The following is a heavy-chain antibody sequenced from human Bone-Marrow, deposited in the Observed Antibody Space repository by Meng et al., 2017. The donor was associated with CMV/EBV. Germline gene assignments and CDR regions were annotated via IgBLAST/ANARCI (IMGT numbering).Heavy chain of an antibody. V-gene: IGHV3-23*01. CDR1: GFTFSSYE. J-gene: IGHJ4*02. CDR2: ISGSGGST. CDR3: AKDCVDGYSSNSYYFDY. D-gene: IGHD6-19*01. Sequence: GGSLRLSCAASGFTFSSYEMNWVRQAPGKGLEWVSAISGSGGSTYYADSVKGRFTISRDNSKNTLYLQMNSLRAEDTAVYYCAKDCVDGYSSNSYYFDYWGQGTLVTVSS.